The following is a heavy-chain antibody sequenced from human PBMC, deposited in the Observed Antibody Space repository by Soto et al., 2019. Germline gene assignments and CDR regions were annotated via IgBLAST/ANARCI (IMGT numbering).Heavy chain of an antibody. V-gene: IGHV1-69*01. CDR3: ARDPSTINKLIGVWFDP. Sequence: QIRLVQSGAEVQKPGSSVRVSCKASGDTFGRFTINWVRQAPGQGLEGVGGIKPISEMTNYAQRFQGRVTFTADASTSTVYLELSSLRSEDTAMYYCARDPSTINKLIGVWFDPWGQGTLVTVSS. CDR1: GDTFGRFT. CDR2: IKPISEMT. J-gene: IGHJ5*02. D-gene: IGHD4-4*01.